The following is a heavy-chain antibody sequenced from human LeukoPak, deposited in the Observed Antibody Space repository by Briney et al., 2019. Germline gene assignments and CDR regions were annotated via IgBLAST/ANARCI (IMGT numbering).Heavy chain of an antibody. J-gene: IGHJ4*02. Sequence: SVKVSCKASGCTFSSYAISWVRQAPGQGLEWMGGIIPFFGTANYAQKFQGRVTITADESTSTAYMTLSSLRSWDTAGHYCARAREDYDFWSGSGLGYYFDYWGQGTLVTVSS. D-gene: IGHD3-3*01. CDR3: ARAREDYDFWSGSGLGYYFDY. V-gene: IGHV1-69*13. CDR1: GCTFSSYA. CDR2: IIPFFGTA.